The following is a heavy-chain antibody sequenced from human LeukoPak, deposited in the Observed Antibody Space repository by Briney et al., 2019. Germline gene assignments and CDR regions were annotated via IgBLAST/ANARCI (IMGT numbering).Heavy chain of an antibody. CDR3: ARGLGGVGLY. CDR1: GYTFTSYD. V-gene: IGHV1-8*03. CDR2: MNPNSGNT. D-gene: IGHD3-16*01. J-gene: IGHJ4*02. Sequence: AXVXXSCKASGYTFTSYDINWVRQAPGQGLEWMGWMNPNSGNTGYAQKFQGRVTITRNTSISTAYMELSSLRSEDTAVYYCARGLGGVGLYWGQGTLVTVSS.